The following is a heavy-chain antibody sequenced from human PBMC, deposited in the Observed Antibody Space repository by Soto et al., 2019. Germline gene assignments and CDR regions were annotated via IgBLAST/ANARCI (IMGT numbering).Heavy chain of an antibody. CDR2: MNPNSGNT. CDR3: ARTLYGDNVDY. D-gene: IGHD4-17*01. J-gene: IGHJ4*02. CDR1: GYTFTSYD. V-gene: IGHV1-8*01. Sequence: QVQLVQSGAEVKKPGASVKVSCKASGYTFTSYDINWVRQATGQGLEWMGWMNPNSGNTGYAQKFQGRGTMTRNTSTGTAYMGLSSLRSEDTVVYYCARTLYGDNVDYWGPGALVTVSS.